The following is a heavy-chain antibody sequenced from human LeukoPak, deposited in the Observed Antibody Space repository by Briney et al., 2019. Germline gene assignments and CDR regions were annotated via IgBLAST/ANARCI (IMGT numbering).Heavy chain of an antibody. V-gene: IGHV6-1*01. CDR1: GDSVFSNTAA. Sequence: SQTLSLTCAISGDSVFSNTAAWNWIRQSPSRGLEWLGRTYYRSRWNNDYMLSIKSRIIVSPDTSKNQFSLQLDSVTPEDTAVYYCARDHRTRGDYYFDYWGQGTLVTVSS. CDR3: ARDHRTRGDYYFDY. J-gene: IGHJ4*02. D-gene: IGHD3-3*01. CDR2: TYYRSRWNN.